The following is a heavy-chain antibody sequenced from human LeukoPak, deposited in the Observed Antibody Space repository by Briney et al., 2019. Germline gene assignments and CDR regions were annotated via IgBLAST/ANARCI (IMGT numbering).Heavy chain of an antibody. V-gene: IGHV4-34*01. Sequence: SETLSLTCAIDGGSFSDYYWSWIRQPPGKGLEWIGEISHSGSTNYNPSLKSRVTISVDTSKNQFSLKLSSVTAADTAVFYCARGHDSSGYYYFDYWGQGTLVTVSS. CDR3: ARGHDSSGYYYFDY. D-gene: IGHD3-22*01. CDR1: GGSFSDYY. J-gene: IGHJ4*02. CDR2: ISHSGST.